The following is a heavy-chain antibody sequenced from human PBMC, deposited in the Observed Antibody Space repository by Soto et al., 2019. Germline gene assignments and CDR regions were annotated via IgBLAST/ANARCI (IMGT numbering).Heavy chain of an antibody. V-gene: IGHV3-23*01. CDR1: GFTFSCCA. CDR3: VKNRGAGSLSGWSLAS. D-gene: IGHD1-26*01. Sequence: EVQLLESGGGLVQPGGSLRLSCAASGFTFSCCAMSWVRQAPGKGLDYVSTIHGDGDYIHYSDSVKGRFTISRDNSRNTLYLQMNSPRADDTAVYCCVKNRGAGSLSGWSLASWGRGSLVTVSS. J-gene: IGHJ2*01. CDR2: IHGDGDYI.